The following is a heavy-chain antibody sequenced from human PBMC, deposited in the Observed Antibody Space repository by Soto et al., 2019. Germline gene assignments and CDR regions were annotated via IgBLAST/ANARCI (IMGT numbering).Heavy chain of an antibody. CDR2: INHSGST. CDR1: GGSFSGYY. J-gene: IGHJ3*02. CDR3: YIRYFDWFDI. D-gene: IGHD3-9*01. Sequence: SETLSLTCAVYGGSFSGYYWSWIRQPPGKGLEWIGEINHSGSTNYNPSLKSRVTISVDTSKNQFSLKLSSVTAADTAVYYCYIRYFDWFDIWGQGTMVTVSS. V-gene: IGHV4-34*01.